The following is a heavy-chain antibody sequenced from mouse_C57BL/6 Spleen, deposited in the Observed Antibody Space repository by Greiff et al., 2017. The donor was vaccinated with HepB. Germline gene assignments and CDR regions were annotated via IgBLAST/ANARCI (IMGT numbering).Heavy chain of an antibody. CDR2: IDPSDSYT. J-gene: IGHJ1*03. CDR3: ARGDYGSSPNWYFDV. Sequence: VKLQQPGAELVMPGASVKLSCKASGYTFTSYWMHWVKQRPGQGLEWIGEIDPSDSYTNYNQKFKGKSTLTVDKSSSTAYMQLSSLTSEDSAVYYCARGDYGSSPNWYFDVWGTGTTVTVSS. D-gene: IGHD1-1*01. CDR1: GYTFTSYW. V-gene: IGHV1-69*01.